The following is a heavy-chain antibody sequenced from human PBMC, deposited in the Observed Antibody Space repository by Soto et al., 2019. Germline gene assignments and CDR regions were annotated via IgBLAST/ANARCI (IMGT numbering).Heavy chain of an antibody. CDR1: GASVTSGDFY. J-gene: IGHJ4*02. CDR3: AALPAGG. V-gene: IGHV4-30-4*01. CDR2: VYYNESA. Sequence: QVQLQEPGPRLVSPSETLSLTCTVSGASVTSGDFYWSWIRQPPGKGLESIGYVYYNESAYYNPSLKSRTSISVDTSKNHFTLELSSVTAADTAVYYCAALPAGGWGQGSLVTVSS.